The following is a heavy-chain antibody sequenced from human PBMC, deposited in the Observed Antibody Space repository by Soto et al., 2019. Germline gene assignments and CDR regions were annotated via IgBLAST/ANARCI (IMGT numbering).Heavy chain of an antibody. D-gene: IGHD1-1*01. CDR1: GLTVSGKKY. CDR3: ATWLERAHANDV. J-gene: IGHJ3*01. Sequence: DVQLVESGGGLMQPGESLRLSCAASGLTVSGKKYVAWVRQAPGKGLEWVSALYDVDGSFYADSVKGRFTTSSDSSKTTVYLQMTGLRPDDTAVYYCATWLERAHANDVWGQGTTVTVSS. CDR2: LYDVDGS. V-gene: IGHV3-53*01.